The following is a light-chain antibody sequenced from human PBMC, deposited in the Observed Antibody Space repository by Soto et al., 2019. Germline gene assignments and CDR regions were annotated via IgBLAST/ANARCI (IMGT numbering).Light chain of an antibody. V-gene: IGLV1-44*01. CDR2: NNN. J-gene: IGLJ2*01. CDR3: ASWDDSLNGPV. CDR1: SSNIGSNT. Sequence: QSVLTQPPSASGTPGQRVTISCSGSSSNIGSNTVNWYQHLPGAAPKLLIYNNNQRPSGVPDRFSGSKSGTSASLAISGLQSEEEADYYCASWDDSLNGPVFGGGTKLTVL.